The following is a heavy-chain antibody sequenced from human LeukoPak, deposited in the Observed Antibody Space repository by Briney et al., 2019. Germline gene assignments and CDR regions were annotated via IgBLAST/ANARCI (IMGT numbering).Heavy chain of an antibody. D-gene: IGHD2-15*01. CDR1: GYSFTSYW. CDR3: ARRGGSSSLHPRDYYYLDV. J-gene: IGHJ6*03. Sequence: GESLKISCKGSGYSFTSYWIGWVRQMPGKGLEWMGIIYPGDSDTTYSPSFQGQVTISADKSIGTAYLQWSSLKASDTAIYYCARRGGSSSLHPRDYYYLDVWGKGTTVTVSS. CDR2: IYPGDSDT. V-gene: IGHV5-51*01.